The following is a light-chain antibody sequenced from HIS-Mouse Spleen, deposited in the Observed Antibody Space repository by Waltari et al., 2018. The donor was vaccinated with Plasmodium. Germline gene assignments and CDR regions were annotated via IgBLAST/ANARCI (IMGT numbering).Light chain of an antibody. CDR2: GKN. Sequence: SSELTQDPAVSVALGQTVRITCQGDSLRSYYASWYQQKPGQAPVLVIYGKNNRPSGITDRFSGSSSGNTASLTITGAQAEDEADYDCNSRDSSGNHQVFGGGTKLTVL. CDR3: NSRDSSGNHQV. V-gene: IGLV3-19*01. CDR1: SLRSYY. J-gene: IGLJ3*02.